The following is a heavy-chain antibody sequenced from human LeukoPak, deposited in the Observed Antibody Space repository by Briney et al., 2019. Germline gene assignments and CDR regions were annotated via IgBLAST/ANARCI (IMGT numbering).Heavy chain of an antibody. Sequence: SQTLSLACAISGDSVSSNSAAWNWIRQSPSRGLEWLGRTYYRSKWYNDYAVSVKSRTTINPDTSKNQFSLQLNSVTPEDTAVYYCARGWSIAAAGMRYYYYGMDVWGKGATVTVSS. D-gene: IGHD6-13*01. J-gene: IGHJ6*04. CDR3: ARGWSIAAAGMRYYYYGMDV. CDR1: GDSVSSNSAA. V-gene: IGHV6-1*01. CDR2: TYYRSKWYN.